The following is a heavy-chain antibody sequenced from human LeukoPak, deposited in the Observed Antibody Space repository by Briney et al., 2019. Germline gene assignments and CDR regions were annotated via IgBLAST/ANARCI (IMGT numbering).Heavy chain of an antibody. CDR3: ARDVIPYYYYYGMDV. CDR2: INHSGST. V-gene: IGHV4-34*01. CDR1: GGSFSGYY. Sequence: SETLSLTCAVYGGSFSGYYWSWIRQPPGKGLEWIGEINHSGSTNYNPSLKSRVTISVDTSKNQFSLKLSSVTAADTAVYYCARDVIPYYYYYGMDVWGKGTTVTASS. J-gene: IGHJ6*04.